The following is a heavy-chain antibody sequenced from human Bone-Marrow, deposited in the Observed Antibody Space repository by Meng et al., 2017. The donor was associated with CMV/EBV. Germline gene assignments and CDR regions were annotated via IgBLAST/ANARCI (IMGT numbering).Heavy chain of an antibody. J-gene: IGHJ4*02. D-gene: IGHD3-10*01. CDR3: ATSPGYPREFGY. V-gene: IGHV4-61*01. Sequence: TVSGGSVSSDSYYWSWIRQPPGKGLESIGFIHYSGSTNYNPSLMSRVTISLDTSKNQFSLKLSSVTAADTAVYYCATSPGYPREFGYWGQGTLVTVS. CDR1: GGSVSSDSYY. CDR2: IHYSGST.